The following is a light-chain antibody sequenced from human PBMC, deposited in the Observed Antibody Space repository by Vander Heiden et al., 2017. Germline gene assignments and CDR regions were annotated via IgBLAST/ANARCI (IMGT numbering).Light chain of an antibody. CDR1: QSVSSSY. CDR2: GAS. CDR3: QQYGSSQWT. V-gene: IGKV3-20*01. J-gene: IGKJ1*01. Sequence: EIVLTQSPGTLSLSPGDRATLSCRASQSVSSSYLAWYQQKPGQAPRLLIYGASSRATGIPDRFSGSGSGTDFTLTISRLEPEEFAVYYCQQYGSSQWTFGQGTKVEIK.